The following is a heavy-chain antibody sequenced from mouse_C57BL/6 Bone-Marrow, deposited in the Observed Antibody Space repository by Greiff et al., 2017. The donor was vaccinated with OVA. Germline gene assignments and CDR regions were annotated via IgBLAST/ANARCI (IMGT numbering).Heavy chain of an antibody. V-gene: IGHV3-8*01. Sequence: EVKLMESGPGLAKPSQTLSLTCSVTGYSITSDYWNWIRKFPGNKLEYMGYISYSGSTYYNPSLKSRISITRDTSKNQYYLQLNSVTTEDTATYYCARYDYDGYYGYAMDYWGQGTSVTVSS. CDR2: ISYSGST. CDR3: ARYDYDGYYGYAMDY. J-gene: IGHJ4*01. D-gene: IGHD2-3*01. CDR1: GYSITSDY.